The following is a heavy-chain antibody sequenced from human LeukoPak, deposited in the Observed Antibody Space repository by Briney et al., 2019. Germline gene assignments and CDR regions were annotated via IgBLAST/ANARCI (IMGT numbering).Heavy chain of an antibody. CDR1: GFTFRSYW. CDR3: VTLITGTIPYIDY. J-gene: IGHJ4*02. Sequence: PGGSLRLSCAASGFTFRSYWMSWVRQAPGKGLEWVANIKQDGSEKYYVDSVKGRFTISRDNAKNSLNLQMNSLRAEDTAVYYCVTLITGTIPYIDYWGQGTLVTVSS. D-gene: IGHD1-20*01. CDR2: IKQDGSEK. V-gene: IGHV3-7*01.